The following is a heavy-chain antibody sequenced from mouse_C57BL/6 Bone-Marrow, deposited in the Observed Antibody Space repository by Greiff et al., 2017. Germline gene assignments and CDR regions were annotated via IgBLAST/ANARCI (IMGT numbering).Heavy chain of an antibody. CDR1: GYSFTGYY. J-gene: IGHJ3*01. Sequence: VQLQQSGPELVKPGASVKISCKASGYSFTGYYMHWVKQSSEKSLEWIGEINPSTGGTSYNQKFKGKATLTVDKSSSTAYMQLKSLTSEDSAVYYCARRGLGPFAYWGQGTLGTVSA. D-gene: IGHD4-1*01. CDR3: ARRGLGPFAY. V-gene: IGHV1-43*01. CDR2: INPSTGGT.